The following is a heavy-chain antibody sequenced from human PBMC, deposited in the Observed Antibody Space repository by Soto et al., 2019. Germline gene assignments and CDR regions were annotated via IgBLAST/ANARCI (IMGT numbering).Heavy chain of an antibody. V-gene: IGHV1-69*13. J-gene: IGHJ3*01. CDR2: ILPFFGTA. CDR3: ARGHEYGGNSDAFDV. Sequence: QVHLVQSGAEVKKPGSSVKVSCKYSGGTFRTESINWVRQAPGQGLEWMGGILPFFGTADYAPRFLGRVTLLEDGAPPPASMALSSLSSQDTAVSFCARGHEYGGNSDAFDVWGQGTMVTVSS. CDR1: GGTFRTES. D-gene: IGHD4-17*01.